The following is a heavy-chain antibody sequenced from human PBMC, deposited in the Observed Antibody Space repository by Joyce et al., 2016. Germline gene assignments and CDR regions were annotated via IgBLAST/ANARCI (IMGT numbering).Heavy chain of an antibody. CDR2: ITGSEPGTI. CDR3: AKVRTLLNDPFDS. CDR1: GFDFGSYA. Sequence: EVRLLESGGGLVQPGGSLRLSCAASGFDFGSYARNWVRQAPGKGLEWVSVITGSEPGTIFYAEPVKGRFTISRDNSKNTLYLEMNSLTSEDTAVYFCAKVRTLLNDPFDSWGQGTLVTVSS. D-gene: IGHD1-1*01. V-gene: IGHV3-23*01. J-gene: IGHJ4*02.